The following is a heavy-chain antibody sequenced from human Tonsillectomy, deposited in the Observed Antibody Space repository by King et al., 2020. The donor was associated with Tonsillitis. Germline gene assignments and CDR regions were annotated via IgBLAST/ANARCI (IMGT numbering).Heavy chain of an antibody. CDR1: GFTFSSYG. CDR3: ANTHLEGREY. CDR2: IRYDGSNK. Sequence: VQLVESGGGVVQPGGSLRLSCAASGFTFSSYGMHWVRQAPGKGLEWVAFIRYDGSNKYYADSVKGRFTISRDNSKNTLHLQMNSLRAEDTAVYYCANTHLEGREYWGQGTLVTVSS. J-gene: IGHJ4*02. D-gene: IGHD1-1*01. V-gene: IGHV3-30*02.